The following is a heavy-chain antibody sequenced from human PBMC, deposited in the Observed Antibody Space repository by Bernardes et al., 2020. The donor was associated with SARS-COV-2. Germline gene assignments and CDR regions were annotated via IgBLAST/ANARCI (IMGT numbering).Heavy chain of an antibody. CDR1: GGSFSGYY. J-gene: IGHJ5*02. D-gene: IGHD6-13*01. CDR2: INHSGST. V-gene: IGHV4-34*01. CDR3: ARETAAGEYNWFDP. Sequence: LSLTCAVYGGSFSGYYWSWIRQPPGKGLEWIGEINHSGSTNYNPSLKSRVTISVDTSKNQFSLKLSSVTAADTAVYYCARETAAGEYNWFDPWGQGTLVTVSS.